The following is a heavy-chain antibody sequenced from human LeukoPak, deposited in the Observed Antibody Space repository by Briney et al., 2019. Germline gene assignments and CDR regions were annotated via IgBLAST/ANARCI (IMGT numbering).Heavy chain of an antibody. CDR2: IYYSGST. V-gene: IGHV4-59*08. Sequence: SETLSLTCTVSGGSISSYYWSWIRQPPGKGLEWIGYIYYSGSTDYNPSLKSRVTISVNTSKNQFSLKLSSVTAADTAVYYCARLVVGTDWYFDLWGRGTLVTVSS. CDR3: ARLVVGTDWYFDL. D-gene: IGHD3-22*01. J-gene: IGHJ2*01. CDR1: GGSISSYY.